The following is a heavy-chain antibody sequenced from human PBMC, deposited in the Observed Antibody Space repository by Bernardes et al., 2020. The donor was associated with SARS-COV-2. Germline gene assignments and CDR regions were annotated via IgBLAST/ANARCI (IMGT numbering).Heavy chain of an antibody. CDR2: INAGNGNT. D-gene: IGHD6-19*01. Sequence: ASVKVSCKASGYTFTSYAMHWVRQAPGQRLEWMGWINAGNGNTKYSQKFQGRVTITRDTSASTAYMELSSLRSEDTAVYYCARAGIAVAGRGLLWGQGTLVTVSS. J-gene: IGHJ4*02. CDR3: ARAGIAVAGRGLL. CDR1: GYTFTSYA. V-gene: IGHV1-3*01.